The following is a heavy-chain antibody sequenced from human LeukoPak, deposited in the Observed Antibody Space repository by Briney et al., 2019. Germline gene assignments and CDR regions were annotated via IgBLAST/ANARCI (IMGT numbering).Heavy chain of an antibody. D-gene: IGHD3-3*01. J-gene: IGHJ4*02. V-gene: IGHV3-21*01. CDR2: ISSSSSYI. CDR1: GGSISSGDYY. Sequence: ETLSLTCTVSGGSISSGDYYWSWVRQAPGKGLEWVSSISSSSSYIYYADSVKGRFTISRDNAKNSLYLQMNSLRAEDTAVYYCAREDGEECFDYWGQGTLVTVSS. CDR3: AREDGEECFDY.